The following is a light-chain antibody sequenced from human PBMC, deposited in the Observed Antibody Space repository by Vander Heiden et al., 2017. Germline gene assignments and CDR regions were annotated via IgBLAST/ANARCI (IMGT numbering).Light chain of an antibody. V-gene: IGLV2-8*01. CDR3: SSYAGSNNWV. CDR1: SSEVGGDNY. CDR2: EVS. J-gene: IGLJ3*02. Sequence: QSALTQPPSASGSPGQSVTISCTGTSSEVGGDNYVSWYQQHPGKAPKLMIYEVSKRPSGVPDRFSGSKSGNTASLTVSGRQAEDEADYYCSSYAGSNNWVFGGGTKLTVL.